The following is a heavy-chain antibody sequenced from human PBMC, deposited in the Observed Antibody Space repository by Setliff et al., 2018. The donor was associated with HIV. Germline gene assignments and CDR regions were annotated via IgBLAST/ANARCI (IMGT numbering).Heavy chain of an antibody. J-gene: IGHJ3*02. Sequence: GSLRLSCAVSGFTFTTYWMTWVRQAPGKGLEWVANIKEDGSATYYVDSVKGRFTISRDNAKNSLYLQMNSLRTDDTAMYYCACPKEGYSGSGGAFQIWGQGTMVTVSS. CDR3: ACPKEGYSGSGGAFQI. CDR2: IKEDGSAT. D-gene: IGHD3-10*01. V-gene: IGHV3-7*01. CDR1: GFTFTTYW.